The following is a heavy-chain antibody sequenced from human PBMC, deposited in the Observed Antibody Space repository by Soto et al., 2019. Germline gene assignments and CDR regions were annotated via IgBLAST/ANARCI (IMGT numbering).Heavy chain of an antibody. V-gene: IGHV3-30*18. J-gene: IGHJ6*02. CDR1: GFTFCSYG. CDR2: ISYDGTDK. D-gene: IGHD5-18*01. CDR3: VKERYAQLWLEDYGMDV. Sequence: QVQLVETGGGVVQPGRSLRLSCAGSGFTFCSYGIHWVRQAPGKGLEWDALISYDGTDKYYADSVKGRFTISRDNSKNTLYLQMSSLGPEDTAVYYCVKERYAQLWLEDYGMDVWGQGTTVTV.